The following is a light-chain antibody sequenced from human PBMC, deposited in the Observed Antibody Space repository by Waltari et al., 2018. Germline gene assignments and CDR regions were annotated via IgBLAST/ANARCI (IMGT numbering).Light chain of an antibody. CDR1: KLGDKS. J-gene: IGLJ1*01. V-gene: IGLV3-1*01. CDR3: QAWDSSTYV. Sequence: SYELTQPPSVSVYPGQTASITCPGHKLGDKSASWYQQKPGQSPVLVIYLDTKRPSAIPERFSCSKSGNTATLTISGTQTMDEADYYCQAWDSSTYVFGTGTKVTVL. CDR2: LDT.